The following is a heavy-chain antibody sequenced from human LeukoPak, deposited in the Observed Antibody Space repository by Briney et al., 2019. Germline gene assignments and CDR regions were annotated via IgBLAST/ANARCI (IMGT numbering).Heavy chain of an antibody. CDR1: GFNVNSNS. CDR3: ARDLLTLDAFEI. Sequence: GGSLSLSCVASGFNVNSNSMNWVCQAPGKGLEWVSLIYGSELTYYADSVKGRFTISRDDSKNTLSLQMNSLRAEDTAMYYCARDLLTLDAFEIWGQGTTVTVSS. J-gene: IGHJ3*02. V-gene: IGHV3-66*01. CDR2: IYGSELT. D-gene: IGHD2-15*01.